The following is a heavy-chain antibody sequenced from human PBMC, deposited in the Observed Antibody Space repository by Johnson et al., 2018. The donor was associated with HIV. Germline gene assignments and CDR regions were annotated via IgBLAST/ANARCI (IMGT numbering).Heavy chain of an antibody. CDR3: ARPDSSSARAHDAFDI. V-gene: IGHV3-33*08. CDR1: GLSFSNFG. J-gene: IGHJ3*02. D-gene: IGHD6-6*01. CDR2: ISFDGNLK. Sequence: QVQLVESGGGVVQPGKSLTLSCVGSGLSFSNFGIHWVRQAPGKGPEWVAVISFDGNLKKYADSVKGRFTISRDNSKNTLYLQMNSLRAEDTAVYYCARPDSSSARAHDAFDIWGQGTMVTVSS.